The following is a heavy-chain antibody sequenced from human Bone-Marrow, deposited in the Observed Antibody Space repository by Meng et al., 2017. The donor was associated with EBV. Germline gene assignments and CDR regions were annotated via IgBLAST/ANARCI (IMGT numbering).Heavy chain of an antibody. CDR1: GGSFSGYY. J-gene: IGHJ4*02. D-gene: IGHD1-26*01. V-gene: IGHV4-34*01. Sequence: QVPLPQWGAGLLKPSETLSLTGAVYGGSFSGYYWSWIRQPPGKGLEWIGEINHSGSTNYNPSLKSRVTISVDTSKNQFSLKLSSVTAADTAVYYCARAEGIVGATHYFDYWGQGTLVTVSS. CDR2: INHSGST. CDR3: ARAEGIVGATHYFDY.